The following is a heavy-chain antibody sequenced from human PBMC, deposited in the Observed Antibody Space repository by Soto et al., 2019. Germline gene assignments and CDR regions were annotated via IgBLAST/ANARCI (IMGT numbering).Heavy chain of an antibody. J-gene: IGHJ5*02. CDR2: INSDGSST. V-gene: IGHV3-74*01. D-gene: IGHD6-13*01. CDR3: ARVGYSSSAPGPSGFDP. Sequence: EVQLVESGGGLVQPGGSLRLSCAASGFTFSSYWMHWVRQAPGKGLVWVSRINSDGSSTSYADSVKGRFTISRDNAKNTLYLPMNSLRAEDTAVYYCARVGYSSSAPGPSGFDPWGQGTLVTVSS. CDR1: GFTFSSYW.